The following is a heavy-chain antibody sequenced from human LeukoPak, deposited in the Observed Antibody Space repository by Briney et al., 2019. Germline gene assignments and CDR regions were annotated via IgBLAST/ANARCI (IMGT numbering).Heavy chain of an antibody. Sequence: GGSLRLSCAASGFTFSSYWMHWVRQAPGKGLVWVSRINSVGTSTTYADSVKGRFTISRDNAKNTLYLQMNSLRAEDTAVYYCARDYEQWRYFDNLVQGALLTVSS. J-gene: IGHJ4*02. CDR1: GFTFSSYW. V-gene: IGHV3-74*01. CDR2: INSVGTST. CDR3: ARDYEQWRYFDN. D-gene: IGHD6-19*01.